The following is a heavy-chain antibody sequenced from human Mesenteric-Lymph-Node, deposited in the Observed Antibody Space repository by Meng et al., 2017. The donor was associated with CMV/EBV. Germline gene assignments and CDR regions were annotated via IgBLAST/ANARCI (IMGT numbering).Heavy chain of an antibody. CDR3: AKAESRIAEAGMVDY. V-gene: IGHV3-9*01. CDR2: VDWSSGII. Sequence: GGSLRLSCAASGFTFGNFAMHWVRQVPGKGLEWVAGVDWSSGIIGFGDSVKGRFTISRDNSKSILYLQMKRLTAEDTAVYYCAKAESRIAEAGMVDYWGPGTLVTVSS. J-gene: IGHJ4*02. D-gene: IGHD6-19*01. CDR1: GFTFGNFA.